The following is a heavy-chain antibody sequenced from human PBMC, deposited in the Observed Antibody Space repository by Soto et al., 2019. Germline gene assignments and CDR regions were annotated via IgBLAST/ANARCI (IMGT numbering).Heavy chain of an antibody. D-gene: IGHD3-3*01. Sequence: ASVKVSCKASGYTLTSYGISWVRQAPGQGLEWMGWISAYNGNTNYAQKLQGRVTMTTDTSTSTAYMELRSLRSDDTAVYYCARDSSGDFWSGYYNPLYYYGMDVWGQGTTVTVSS. CDR1: GYTLTSYG. J-gene: IGHJ6*02. CDR2: ISAYNGNT. V-gene: IGHV1-18*01. CDR3: ARDSSGDFWSGYYNPLYYYGMDV.